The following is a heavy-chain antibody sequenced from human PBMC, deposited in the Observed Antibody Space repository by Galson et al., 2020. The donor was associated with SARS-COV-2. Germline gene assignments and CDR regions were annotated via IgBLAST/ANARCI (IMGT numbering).Heavy chain of an antibody. D-gene: IGHD3-22*01. CDR3: ARLLLLKVPPGMDV. CDR2: INAGNGNT. J-gene: IGHJ6*02. Sequence: VKVSCKASGYTFTSYAMHWVRQAPGQRLEWMGWINAGNGNTKYSQKFQGRVTITRDTSASTAYMELSSLRSEDTAVYYCARLLLLKVPPGMDVWGQGTTVTVSS. CDR1: GYTFTSYA. V-gene: IGHV1-3*01.